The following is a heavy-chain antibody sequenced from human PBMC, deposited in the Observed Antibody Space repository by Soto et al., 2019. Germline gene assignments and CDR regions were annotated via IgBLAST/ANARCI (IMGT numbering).Heavy chain of an antibody. D-gene: IGHD2-15*01. Sequence: GGSLRLSCAASGFTFTNYAMGWVRQAPGKGLEWVSVVSSGGSTYYADSVTGRFTVSRDNSKNTLSLQMNRLRAEDTAVYYCAKRRGAGGHFDYWGQGALVTVPS. V-gene: IGHV3-23*01. J-gene: IGHJ4*02. CDR3: AKRRGAGGHFDY. CDR2: VSSGGST. CDR1: GFTFTNYA.